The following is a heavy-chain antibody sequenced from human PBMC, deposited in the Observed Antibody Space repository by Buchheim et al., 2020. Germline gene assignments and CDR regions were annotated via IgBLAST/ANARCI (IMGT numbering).Heavy chain of an antibody. CDR2: IKTAGGEK. Sequence: EVQLVESGGGFVQPGGSLRLSCVASGFTFSDYWMSWVRQAPGKGLEFVANIKTAGGEKQYVDSVKGRFIIYRDNPTNTLYLQMNTLRAEYTAVYYWTRDNNNLFDFWGQGTL. CDR3: TRDNNNLFDF. CDR1: GFTFSDYW. V-gene: IGHV3-7*01. D-gene: IGHD5-24*01. J-gene: IGHJ4*02.